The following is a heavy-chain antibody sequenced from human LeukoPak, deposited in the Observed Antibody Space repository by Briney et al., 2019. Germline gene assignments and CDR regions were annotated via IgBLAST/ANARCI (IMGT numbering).Heavy chain of an antibody. CDR1: GFTVSSNS. CDR3: AKDLDSTGWYDSPGDY. J-gene: IGHJ4*02. CDR2: ISTSGTP. Sequence: GGSLRLSCTVSGFTVSSNSMSWVRQAPGKGPEWVSLISTSGTPHYADFVKGRFTISRDNSKNTLYLQMNTLRAEDTAIYFCAKDLDSTGWYDSPGDYWGQGTLVTVSS. D-gene: IGHD6-19*01. V-gene: IGHV3-53*01.